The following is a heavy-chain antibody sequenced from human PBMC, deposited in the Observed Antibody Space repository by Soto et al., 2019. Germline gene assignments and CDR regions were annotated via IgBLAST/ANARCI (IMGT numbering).Heavy chain of an antibody. Sequence: GESLKISCKGSGYSFAGYWITWVRQKPGKGLEWMGRIDPSDSQTYYSPSFRGHVTISVTKSITTVFLQWSSLRASDTAMYYCARHISDSDTGPNFQYYFDSWGQGTLVTVPS. D-gene: IGHD5-18*01. V-gene: IGHV5-10-1*01. CDR1: GYSFAGYW. CDR3: ARHISDSDTGPNFQYYFDS. J-gene: IGHJ4*02. CDR2: IDPSDSQT.